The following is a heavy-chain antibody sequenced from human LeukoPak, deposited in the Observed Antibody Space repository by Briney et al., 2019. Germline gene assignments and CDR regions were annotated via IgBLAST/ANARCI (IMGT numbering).Heavy chain of an antibody. V-gene: IGHV3-48*01. CDR2: ISSGSSTI. CDR1: GFIFNKHA. D-gene: IGHD3-3*01. Sequence: GGSLRLSCAASGFIFNKHAMSWVRQAPGKGLEWVSYISSGSSTIYYADSVKGRFTISRDNAKNSLYLQMNSLRAEDTAVYYCARDYDFWSGYYTGIFDYWGQGTLVTVSS. J-gene: IGHJ4*02. CDR3: ARDYDFWSGYYTGIFDY.